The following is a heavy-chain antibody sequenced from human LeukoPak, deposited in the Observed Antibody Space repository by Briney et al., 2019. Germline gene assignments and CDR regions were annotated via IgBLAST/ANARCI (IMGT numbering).Heavy chain of an antibody. J-gene: IGHJ4*02. D-gene: IGHD2-2*01. CDR2: ISSSSSTI. CDR1: GFTFSSYS. Sequence: QSGGSLRLSCAASGFTFSSYSMNWVRQAPGKGLEWVSYISSSSSTIYYADSVKGRFTISRDNAKNSLYPQMNSLRAEDTAVYYCAKDRHVGSYAVDYWGQGTLVTVSS. CDR3: AKDRHVGSYAVDY. V-gene: IGHV3-48*01.